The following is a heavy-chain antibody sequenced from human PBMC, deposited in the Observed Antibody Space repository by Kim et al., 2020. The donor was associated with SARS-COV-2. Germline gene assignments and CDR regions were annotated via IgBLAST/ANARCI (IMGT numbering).Heavy chain of an antibody. Sequence: TTDHAAPVKGRFTISRDDSKNTLYLQMNSLKTEDTAVYYCPTIRVGATGDWGQGTLVTVSS. J-gene: IGHJ4*02. V-gene: IGHV3-15*01. D-gene: IGHD1-26*01. CDR2: TT. CDR3: PTIRVGATGD.